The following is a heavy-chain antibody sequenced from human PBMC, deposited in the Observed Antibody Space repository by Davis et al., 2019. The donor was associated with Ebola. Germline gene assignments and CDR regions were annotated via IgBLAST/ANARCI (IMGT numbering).Heavy chain of an antibody. Sequence: ASVKVSCKASGYTFTSYGISWVRQAPGQGLEWMGWISAYNGNTNYAQKFQGWVTMTRDTSISTAYMELSRLRSDDTAVYYCARLNYGGNSAPFDYWGQGTLVTVSS. CDR3: ARLNYGGNSAPFDY. D-gene: IGHD4-23*01. V-gene: IGHV1-18*01. CDR1: GYTFTSYG. CDR2: ISAYNGNT. J-gene: IGHJ4*02.